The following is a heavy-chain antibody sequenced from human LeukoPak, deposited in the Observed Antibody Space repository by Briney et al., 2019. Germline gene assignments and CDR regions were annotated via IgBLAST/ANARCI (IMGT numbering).Heavy chain of an antibody. Sequence: SETLSLTCTVSGGSISSSSYYWGWIRQPPGKGLEWIGSIYYSGSTYYNPSLKSRVTISVDTSKNQFSPKLSSVTAADTAVYYCARHAYYYDSSGYYYWFDPWGQGTLVTVSS. CDR2: IYYSGST. D-gene: IGHD3-22*01. J-gene: IGHJ5*02. CDR1: GGSISSSSYY. V-gene: IGHV4-39*01. CDR3: ARHAYYYDSSGYYYWFDP.